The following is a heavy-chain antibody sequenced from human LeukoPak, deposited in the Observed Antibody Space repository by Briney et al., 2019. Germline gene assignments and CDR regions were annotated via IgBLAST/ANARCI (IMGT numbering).Heavy chain of an antibody. CDR3: ARHQYYYGSVAFDP. D-gene: IGHD3-10*01. CDR2: IYYTGST. Sequence: PSETLSLTCTVSGGSISSSSYYWGWIRQPPGKGLEWIGTIYYTGSTYYNPSLKSRVTISVATSKNQFSLKLSSVTAADTAVCYCARHQYYYGSVAFDPWGQGTLVTVSS. J-gene: IGHJ5*02. V-gene: IGHV4-39*01. CDR1: GGSISSSSYY.